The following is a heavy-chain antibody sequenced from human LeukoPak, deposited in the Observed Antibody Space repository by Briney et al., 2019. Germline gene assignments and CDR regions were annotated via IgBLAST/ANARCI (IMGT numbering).Heavy chain of an antibody. CDR2: MNPNSGNT. Sequence: GASVKVSCKASGYTFTSYDINWVRQATGQGLEWMGWMNPNSGNTGYAQKFQGRVTVTRDTSIATVYMELSSLRSDDTAVYYCARGGSTSSDYWGQGTRVSVSS. CDR1: GYTFTSYD. J-gene: IGHJ4*02. CDR3: ARGGSTSSDY. D-gene: IGHD6-6*01. V-gene: IGHV1-8*01.